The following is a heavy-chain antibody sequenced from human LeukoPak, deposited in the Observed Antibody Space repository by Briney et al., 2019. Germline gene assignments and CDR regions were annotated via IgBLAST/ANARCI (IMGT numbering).Heavy chain of an antibody. D-gene: IGHD6-19*01. V-gene: IGHV1-2*02. CDR3: AREPFSSGWSPLEY. Sequence: ASVKVSCKASGYTFTGYYMHWVRQAPGQGPEWTGWINPNSGDTNYAQKFQGRVTMTSDTSINTAYMDLSRLRSDDTAVYYCAREPFSSGWSPLEYWGQGTLVTVPS. CDR1: GYTFTGYY. CDR2: INPNSGDT. J-gene: IGHJ4*02.